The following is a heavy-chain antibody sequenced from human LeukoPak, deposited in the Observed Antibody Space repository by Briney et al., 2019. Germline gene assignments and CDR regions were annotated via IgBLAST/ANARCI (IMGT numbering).Heavy chain of an antibody. V-gene: IGHV3-23*01. J-gene: IGHJ3*02. CDR2: ISGSGGST. CDR1: GFTVSSNY. D-gene: IGHD3-22*01. Sequence: PGGSLRLSCAASGFTVSSNYMSWVRQAPGKGLEWVSAISGSGGSTYYADSVKGRFTISRDNSKNTLYLQMNSLRAEDTAVYYCAKAYDSSGYYFDAFDIWGQGTMVTVSS. CDR3: AKAYDSSGYYFDAFDI.